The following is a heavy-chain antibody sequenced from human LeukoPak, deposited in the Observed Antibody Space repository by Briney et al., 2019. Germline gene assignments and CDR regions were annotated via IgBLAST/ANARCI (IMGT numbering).Heavy chain of an antibody. V-gene: IGHV3-48*03. CDR1: GFTFSRYE. CDR3: ARDEGNRFDP. J-gene: IGHJ5*02. CDR2: ISRSGDTI. Sequence: PGGSLRLSCAASGFTFSRYEMNWVRQAPGKGLEWVSYISRSGDTIYFADSVKGRFTISRDNAKNSLYLHVNSLRAEDTAVYYCARDEGNRFDPWGQGTLVTVSS.